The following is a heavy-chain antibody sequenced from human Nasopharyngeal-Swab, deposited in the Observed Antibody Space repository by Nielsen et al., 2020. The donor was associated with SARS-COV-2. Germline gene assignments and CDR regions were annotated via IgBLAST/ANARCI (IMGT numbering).Heavy chain of an antibody. D-gene: IGHD4-17*01. CDR2: ISSSSSYI. Sequence: WIRQPPGKGLEWVSSISSSSSYIYYADSVKGRFTISRDNAKNSLYLQMNGLRAGDTAVYYCARDHDYGDYYFDYWGQGTLVTVSS. J-gene: IGHJ4*02. V-gene: IGHV3-21*01. CDR3: ARDHDYGDYYFDY.